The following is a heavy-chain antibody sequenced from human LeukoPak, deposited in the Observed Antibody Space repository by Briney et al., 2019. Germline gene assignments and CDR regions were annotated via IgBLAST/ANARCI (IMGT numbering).Heavy chain of an antibody. CDR1: GYTFTSYD. CDR2: MNPNSGNT. Sequence: ASVKVSCKASGYTFTSYDINWVRQAIGQGLEWMGWMNPNSGNTGYAQKFQGRVTITRNTSISTAYVELSSQRSEDTAVYYCARLRGYSYGSDAFDIWGQGTMVTVSS. CDR3: ARLRGYSYGSDAFDI. D-gene: IGHD5-18*01. V-gene: IGHV1-8*03. J-gene: IGHJ3*02.